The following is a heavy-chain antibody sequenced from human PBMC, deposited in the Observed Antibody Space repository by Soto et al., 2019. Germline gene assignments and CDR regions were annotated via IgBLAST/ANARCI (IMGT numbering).Heavy chain of an antibody. Sequence: GGYRRLSCAASGFTFSNYAMTWVRQAPGKGLEWVSGLNGSGGSTSSADSVKGRFAISRDNSKNTLYLQMNSLRDGDTAVYYCARGFSAGKGSPPDYWGQGPLVTVSS. CDR1: GFTFSNYA. J-gene: IGHJ4*02. CDR2: LNGSGGST. D-gene: IGHD3-10*01. V-gene: IGHV3-23*01. CDR3: ARGFSAGKGSPPDY.